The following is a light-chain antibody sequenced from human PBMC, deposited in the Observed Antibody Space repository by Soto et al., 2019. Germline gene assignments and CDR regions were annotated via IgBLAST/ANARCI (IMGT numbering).Light chain of an antibody. CDR3: QQYSSSPRT. Sequence: EIVLTQSPGTLSLSPGERATLSCRASQSVSSSYLAWYQQEPGQAPRLLIYGASRRATGIPDRFSGSGSGTAFSLTISTLEPEDFAVYYCQQYSSSPRTFGQGTKLEIK. CDR2: GAS. CDR1: QSVSSSY. V-gene: IGKV3-20*01. J-gene: IGKJ2*01.